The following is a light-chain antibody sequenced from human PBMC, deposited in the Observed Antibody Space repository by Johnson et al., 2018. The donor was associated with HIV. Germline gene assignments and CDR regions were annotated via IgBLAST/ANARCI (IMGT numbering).Light chain of an antibody. CDR1: SSNIGNNY. CDR3: GTWDSRLSAAPYV. Sequence: QSVLTQPPSVSAAPGQKVTISCSGSSSNIGNNYVSWYQQFQGTAPKLLIYDNNKRPSGIPDRFSASKSGTSATLVITGLQTGDEADYYCGTWDSRLSAAPYVFGTGTKVTVL. V-gene: IGLV1-51*01. CDR2: DNN. J-gene: IGLJ1*01.